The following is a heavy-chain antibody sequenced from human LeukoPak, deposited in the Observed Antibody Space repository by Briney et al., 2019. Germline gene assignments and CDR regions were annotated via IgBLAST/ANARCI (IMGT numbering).Heavy chain of an antibody. Sequence: GGSLRLSCAASGFTFSSYGMTWVRQAPGRGLEWGSSISGSGDRTHHADPVKGLFTISRDNSKNTLYLQMNSLRAEDTAVYYCAKDGSIVYSYTYLDYWGQGTLVTVSS. CDR3: AKDGSIVYSYTYLDY. CDR2: ISGSGDRT. J-gene: IGHJ4*02. D-gene: IGHD3-16*01. CDR1: GFTFSSYG. V-gene: IGHV3-23*01.